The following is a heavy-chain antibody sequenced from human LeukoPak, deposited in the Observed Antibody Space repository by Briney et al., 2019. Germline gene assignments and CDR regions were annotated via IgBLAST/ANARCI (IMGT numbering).Heavy chain of an antibody. Sequence: GGSLRLSCTASGFNFSGSWMAWIRQAPGKGLEWVAIIKKDGSEKYYVDSMKGRFTISRDNAKNSLFLQMNSLRAEDTAIYYCTTDTWYSAGHWGQGTLVTVSS. CDR2: IKKDGSEK. J-gene: IGHJ4*02. D-gene: IGHD2-15*01. CDR3: TTDTWYSAGH. V-gene: IGHV3-7*03. CDR1: GFNFSGSW.